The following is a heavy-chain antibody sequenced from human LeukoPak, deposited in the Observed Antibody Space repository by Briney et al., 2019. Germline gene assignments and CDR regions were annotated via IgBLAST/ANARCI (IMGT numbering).Heavy chain of an antibody. J-gene: IGHJ3*02. CDR2: ISGSGGST. D-gene: IGHD1-1*01. CDR3: AKGQLRDDAFDI. Sequence: GGSLRLSCAASGFTFSSYAMSWVRQAPGKGLERVSAISGSGGSTYYADSVKGRFTISRDNSKNTLYLQMNSLRAEDTAVYYCAKGQLRDDAFDIWGQGTMVTVSS. V-gene: IGHV3-23*01. CDR1: GFTFSSYA.